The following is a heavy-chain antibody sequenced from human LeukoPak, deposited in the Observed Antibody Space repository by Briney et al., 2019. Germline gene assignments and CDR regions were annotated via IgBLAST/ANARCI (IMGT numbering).Heavy chain of an antibody. CDR1: GGSISSGDYY. V-gene: IGHV4-30-4*08. J-gene: IGHJ6*03. CDR2: IYYSGST. CDR3: ARGPEQAHTDLYFMDV. Sequence: SETLSLTCTVSGGSISSGDYYWSWIRQPPGKGLEWIGYIYYSGSTYYNPSLKSRVTISVDTPKNQFSLKLSSVTAADTAVYYLARGPEQAHTDLYFMDVWGKGTTVTVSS. D-gene: IGHD4-17*01.